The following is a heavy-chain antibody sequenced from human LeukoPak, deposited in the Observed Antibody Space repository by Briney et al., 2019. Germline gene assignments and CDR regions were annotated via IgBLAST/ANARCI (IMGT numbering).Heavy chain of an antibody. CDR3: ARGRCSGGSCYNAFDI. V-gene: IGHV3-20*04. D-gene: IGHD2-15*01. Sequence: GGSLRLSCAASGFTFDDYGMSWVRQAPGKGLESVSGINWNGGSTGYADSVKGRFTISRDNAKNSLYLQMNSLRAEDTALYYCARGRCSGGSCYNAFDIWGQGTMVTASS. J-gene: IGHJ3*02. CDR1: GFTFDDYG. CDR2: INWNGGST.